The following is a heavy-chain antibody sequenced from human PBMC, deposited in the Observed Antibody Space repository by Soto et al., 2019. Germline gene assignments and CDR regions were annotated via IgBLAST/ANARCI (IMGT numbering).Heavy chain of an antibody. Sequence: QVHLVESGGGLVKPGGSLRLSCAASGFTFSAYYMSWIRQAPGKGLEWLSYISNSGDIVYYVDSVKGRFTISRDNAKNSLYLQINSPTAENTAVYYCARGGSYGWGFDLWGQGTLVTVSS. CDR1: GFTFSAYY. J-gene: IGHJ4*02. CDR2: ISNSGDIV. V-gene: IGHV3-11*01. D-gene: IGHD3-16*01. CDR3: ARGGSYGWGFDL.